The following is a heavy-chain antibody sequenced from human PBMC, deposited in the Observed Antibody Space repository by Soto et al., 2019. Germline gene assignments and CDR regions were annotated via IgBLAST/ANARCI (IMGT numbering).Heavy chain of an antibody. CDR3: ASRPHGGSCRSTSCPMDY. J-gene: IGHJ4*02. Sequence: EVQLVESGGGLVQPGGSLRLSCAASGFSVDSNYMTWVRQAPGKGLEWVSGIYSGGSTYYADSVKGRFSISRDNSKNTLCLQMNSLRAEDTAVYYCASRPHGGSCRSTSCPMDYWGQGTLVTVSS. CDR1: GFSVDSNY. D-gene: IGHD2-2*03. V-gene: IGHV3-66*01. CDR2: IYSGGST.